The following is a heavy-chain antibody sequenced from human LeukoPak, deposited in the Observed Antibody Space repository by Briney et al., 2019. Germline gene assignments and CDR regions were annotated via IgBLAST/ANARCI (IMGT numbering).Heavy chain of an antibody. CDR2: IKDDGTT. J-gene: IGHJ4*02. D-gene: IGHD3-22*01. CDR3: HPLSYVSN. Sequence: GGSLRLSCAVSGFTFSSRSMHRVRQAPGKGLVWVALIKDDGTTNYADSVRGRFTASRDDAKNTVYLQMSSLRADDTAVYYCHPLSYVSNWGRGTLVTVSA. CDR1: GFTFSSRS. V-gene: IGHV3-74*01.